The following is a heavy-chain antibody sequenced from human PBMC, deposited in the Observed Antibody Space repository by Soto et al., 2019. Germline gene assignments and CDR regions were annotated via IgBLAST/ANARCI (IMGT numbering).Heavy chain of an antibody. CDR1: GYTFTSYD. J-gene: IGHJ5*02. CDR2: MNPNSGNT. Sequence: QVQLVQSGAEVKKPGASVKVSCKASGYTFTSYDINWVRQATGQGLEWMGWMNPNSGNTGYAEKFQGRVNMTRSTSMSTVYMELSSLRSEDTAVYYCARMSSSSWYNWFDPWGQGTLVTVSS. V-gene: IGHV1-8*01. CDR3: ARMSSSSWYNWFDP. D-gene: IGHD6-13*01.